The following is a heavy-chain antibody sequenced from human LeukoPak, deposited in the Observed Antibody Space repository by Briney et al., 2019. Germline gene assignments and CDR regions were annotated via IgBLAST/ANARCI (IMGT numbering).Heavy chain of an antibody. V-gene: IGHV1-46*01. CDR3: ARGWAYRGGDCHRYLGY. CDR2: INPSGGST. CDR1: GYTFTSYY. D-gene: IGHD2-21*02. Sequence: ASVKVSCKASGYTFTSYYMHWVRQAPGQGLEWMGIINPSGGSTSYAQKFQGRVTMTRDTSTSTVYMELSSLRSEDTAVYYCARGWAYRGGDCHRYLGYWGQGTLVTVSS. J-gene: IGHJ4*02.